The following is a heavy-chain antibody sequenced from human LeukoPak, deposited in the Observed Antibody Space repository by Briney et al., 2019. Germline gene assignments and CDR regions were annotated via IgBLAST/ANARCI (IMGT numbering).Heavy chain of an antibody. CDR3: VRSRGYFDC. V-gene: IGHV3-74*01. CDR2: INIDGST. Sequence: PGGSLGLSCAASGLTFSSSWMHWVRQVPGKGLLWVSRINIDGSTFYADSVKGRFTISRDSAKNTLYLQMNSLRVEDTAVYYCVRSRGYFDCWGQGTRVTVSS. J-gene: IGHJ4*02. CDR1: GLTFSSSW.